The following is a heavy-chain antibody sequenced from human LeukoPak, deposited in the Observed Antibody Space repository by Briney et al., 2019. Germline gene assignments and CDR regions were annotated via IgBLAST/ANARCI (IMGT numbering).Heavy chain of an antibody. J-gene: IGHJ4*02. CDR2: ISAYNGNT. Sequence: AALVKVSCKASGYTFTSYGISWVRQAPGQGLEWMGWISAYNGNTNYAQKLQGRVTMTTDTSTSTAYMELRSLRSDDTAVYYCARMDIVVVPAAPPDYWGQGTLVTVSS. V-gene: IGHV1-18*01. CDR3: ARMDIVVVPAAPPDY. D-gene: IGHD2-2*03. CDR1: GYTFTSYG.